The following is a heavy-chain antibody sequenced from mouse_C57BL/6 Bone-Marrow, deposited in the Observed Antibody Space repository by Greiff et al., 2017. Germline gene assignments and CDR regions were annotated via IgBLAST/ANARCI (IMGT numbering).Heavy chain of an antibody. CDR2: ISNGGSST. D-gene: IGHD1-1*01. V-gene: IGHV5-12*01. CDR1: GFTFSDYY. CDR3: ARQRYYGSSSYIDY. Sequence: EVKLVESGGGLVQPGGSLKLSCAASGFTFSDYYMYWVRQTPEKRLEWVAYISNGGSSTYYPDTVKGRFTISRDNAKNTLYLQMPRLQSEDTAMDYCARQRYYGSSSYIDYWGQGTTLTVSS. J-gene: IGHJ2*01.